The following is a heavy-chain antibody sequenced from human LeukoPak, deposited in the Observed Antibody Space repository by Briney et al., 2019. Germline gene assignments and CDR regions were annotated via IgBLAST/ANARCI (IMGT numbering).Heavy chain of an antibody. Sequence: ASVKVSCKASGYTFSGYYMQWVRQAPGQGPEWMGWINPKNGGTNYAQKFQGRVTLTRDTSISTAYMELSGLRSDDTAVYYCARPHEKMATMGAFHYWGQGTLVTVSS. D-gene: IGHD5-24*01. CDR2: INPKNGGT. J-gene: IGHJ4*02. CDR3: ARPHEKMATMGAFHY. CDR1: GYTFSGYY. V-gene: IGHV1-2*02.